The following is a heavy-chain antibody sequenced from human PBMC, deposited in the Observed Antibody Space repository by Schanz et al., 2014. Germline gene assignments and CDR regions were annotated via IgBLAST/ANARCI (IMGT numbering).Heavy chain of an antibody. CDR1: GFTVSSNY. V-gene: IGHV3-66*01. J-gene: IGHJ4*02. Sequence: EVQLVESGGGLVKPGGSLRLSCAASGFTVSSNYMSWVRQAPGKGLEWVSGITRQGTTYYADFVKGRFSISRDLSSNTLYLQMNSLRADDSAIYYCAKDHPSSGWPAFDVWGQGTQVTVSS. CDR3: AKDHPSSGWPAFDV. CDR2: ITRQGTT. D-gene: IGHD6-19*01.